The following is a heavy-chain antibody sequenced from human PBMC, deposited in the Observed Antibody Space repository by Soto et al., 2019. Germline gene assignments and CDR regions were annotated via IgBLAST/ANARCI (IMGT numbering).Heavy chain of an antibody. J-gene: IGHJ3*02. Sequence: SEALSLTCTVSGGSISSGGHYWSWVRQHPGKGLEWIGCIFYSGSTYYNPSLKSRVTISVDTSKNQFSLKLTSVTAADTAVYFCARDNYGSSGYYYGAFHIWGQGTMVTVSS. CDR1: GGSISSGGHY. CDR2: IFYSGST. V-gene: IGHV4-31*03. CDR3: ARDNYGSSGYYYGAFHI. D-gene: IGHD3-22*01.